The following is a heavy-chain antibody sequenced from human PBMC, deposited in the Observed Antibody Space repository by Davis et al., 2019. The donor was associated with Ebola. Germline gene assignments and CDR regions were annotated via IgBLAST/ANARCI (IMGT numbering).Heavy chain of an antibody. CDR2: ISYDGSNK. J-gene: IGHJ4*02. CDR1: GFTFSSYG. D-gene: IGHD3-10*01. Sequence: GESLKISCAASGFTFSSYGMHWVRQAPGKGLEWVAVISYDGSNKYYADSVKGRFTISRDNSKNTLYLQMNSLRAEDTAVYYCASVLEVQGVLFDYWGQGTLVTVSS. CDR3: ASVLEVQGVLFDY. V-gene: IGHV3-30*03.